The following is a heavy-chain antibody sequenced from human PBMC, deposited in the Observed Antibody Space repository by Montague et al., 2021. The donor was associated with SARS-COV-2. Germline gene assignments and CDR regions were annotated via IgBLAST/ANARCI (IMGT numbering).Heavy chain of an antibody. CDR3: AKGTTTGYFYGMDV. Sequence: SLRLSCAASGFTFDDYAMHWVRRVPGKGLEWVSGISWNSGRIGYVDSVRGRFTISRDNAKNSLYLQMNSLRAEDTALYFCAKGTTTGYFYGMDVWGQGTTVTVSS. CDR2: ISWNSGRI. V-gene: IGHV3-9*01. CDR1: GFTFDDYA. D-gene: IGHD1-1*01. J-gene: IGHJ6*02.